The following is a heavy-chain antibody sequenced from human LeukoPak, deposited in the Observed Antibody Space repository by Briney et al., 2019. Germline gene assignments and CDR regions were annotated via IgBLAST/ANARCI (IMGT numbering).Heavy chain of an antibody. D-gene: IGHD6-13*01. J-gene: IGHJ4*02. Sequence: GGSLRLSCAASGFTFSSYGMHWVRQAPGKGLEWVAVISYDGSNKYYADSVKGRFTISRDNSKNTLYLQMNSLRAEDTAVYYCAKDRVAYSSSPNYFDYWGRGTLVTVSS. CDR3: AKDRVAYSSSPNYFDY. CDR2: ISYDGSNK. CDR1: GFTFSSYG. V-gene: IGHV3-30*18.